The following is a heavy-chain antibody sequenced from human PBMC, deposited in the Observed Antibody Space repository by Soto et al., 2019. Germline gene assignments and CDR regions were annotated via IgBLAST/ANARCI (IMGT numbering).Heavy chain of an antibody. CDR2: IIPILGIA. D-gene: IGHD6-13*01. Sequence: QVQLVQSGAEVKKPGSSVKVSCKASGGTFSSYTISWVRQAPGQGLEWMGRIIPILGIANYAQKFQGRVRITADKATSKAYMELSSLRSEDTAVYYCARGSVAAGWFDPWGQGTLVTVSS. J-gene: IGHJ5*02. V-gene: IGHV1-69*02. CDR3: ARGSVAAGWFDP. CDR1: GGTFSSYT.